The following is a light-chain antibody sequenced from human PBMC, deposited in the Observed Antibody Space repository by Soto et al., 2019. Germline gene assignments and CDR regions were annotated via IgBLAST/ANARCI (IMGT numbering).Light chain of an antibody. J-gene: IGKJ5*01. CDR1: QGVADN. Sequence: VMTQLPATLSVSQGERVTLSCRSSQGVADNLAWFQQEPGQGPRLLIYGASTRATGIPARFSGSGSETDFTLTISSLQSDEFAVYYCQQYNNGPPITFGQGTRLEIK. CDR3: QQYNNGPPIT. V-gene: IGKV3-15*01. CDR2: GAS.